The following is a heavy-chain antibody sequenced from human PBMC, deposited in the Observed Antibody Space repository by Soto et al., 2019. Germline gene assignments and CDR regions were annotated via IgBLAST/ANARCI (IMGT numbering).Heavy chain of an antibody. CDR2: IYYSGST. V-gene: IGHV4-31*03. CDR3: ARLTTGTTYYYYYYGMDV. D-gene: IGHD1-1*01. J-gene: IGHJ6*02. CDR1: GGSISSGGYY. Sequence: LSLTCTVSGGSISSGGYYWSWIRQHPGKGLEWIGYIYYSGSTYYNPSLKSRVTISVDTSKNQFSLKLSSVTAADTAVYYCARLTTGTTYYYYYYGMDVWGQGTTVTVSS.